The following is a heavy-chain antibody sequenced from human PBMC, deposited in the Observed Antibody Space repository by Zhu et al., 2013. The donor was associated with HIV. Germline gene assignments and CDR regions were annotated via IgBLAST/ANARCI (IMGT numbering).Heavy chain of an antibody. CDR1: GYTFTGYY. J-gene: IGHJ3*02. CDR2: INPNSGGT. D-gene: IGHD4-17*01. V-gene: IGHV1-2*02. Sequence: QVQLVQSGAEVKKPGASVKVSCKASGYTFTGYYMHWVRQAPGQGLEWMGWINPNSGGTHYAQKFQGRVTMTRDTSISTAYMELSRLRSDDTAVYYCASSRPLGDYVFRIEDAFDIWAKGQWSPSLQ. CDR3: ASSRPLGDYVFRIEDAFDI.